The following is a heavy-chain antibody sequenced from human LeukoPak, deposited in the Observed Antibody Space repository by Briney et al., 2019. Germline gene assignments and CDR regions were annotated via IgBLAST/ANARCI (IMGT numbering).Heavy chain of an antibody. CDR1: GFTFSSYA. CDR3: QSRFLEWLLDY. CDR2: IYYGGYT. J-gene: IGHJ4*02. Sequence: AGGSLRLSCAASGFTFSSYAMSWIRQPPGKGLEWIGSIYYGGYTYYNPSLKSRVTISVDTSKNQFSLKLSSVTAADTAIYYCQSRFLEWLLDYWGQGTLVTVSS. V-gene: IGHV4-39*01. D-gene: IGHD3-3*01.